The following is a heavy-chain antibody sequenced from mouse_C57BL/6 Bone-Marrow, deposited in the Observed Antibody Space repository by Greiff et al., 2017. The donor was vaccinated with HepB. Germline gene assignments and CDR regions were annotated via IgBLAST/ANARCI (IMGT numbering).Heavy chain of an antibody. D-gene: IGHD2-4*01. V-gene: IGHV1-76*01. J-gene: IGHJ2*01. Sequence: QVQLQQSGAELVRPGASVKLSCKASGYTFNDYYINWVKQRPGQGLEWIARIYPGSGNTYYNEKFKGKATLTAEKSSSTAYMQLSSLTSEDSAVYFCARSGYDYDEDNWGQGTTLTVSS. CDR2: IYPGSGNT. CDR1: GYTFNDYY. CDR3: ARSGYDYDEDN.